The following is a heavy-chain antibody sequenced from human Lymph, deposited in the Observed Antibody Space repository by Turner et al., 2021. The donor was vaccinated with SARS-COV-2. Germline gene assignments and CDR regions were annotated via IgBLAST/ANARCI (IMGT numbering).Heavy chain of an antibody. CDR3: AREGYCSTTSCYRGQYYYYGMDV. CDR2: ISAYNGYT. V-gene: IGHV1-18*04. D-gene: IGHD2-2*02. Sequence: QVQLVQSGAEVKKPGASVKVSCKAPGYTFTSYGISWVRQAPGQGLEWMGWISAYNGYTNYAQKLQGRVTMTTDTSTSTAYMELRSLRSDDTAVYYCAREGYCSTTSCYRGQYYYYGMDVWGQGTTVTVS. CDR1: GYTFTSYG. J-gene: IGHJ6*02.